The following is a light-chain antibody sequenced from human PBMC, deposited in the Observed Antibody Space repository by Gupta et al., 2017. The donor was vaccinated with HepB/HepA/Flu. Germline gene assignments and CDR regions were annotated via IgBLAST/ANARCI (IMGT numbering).Light chain of an antibody. Sequence: HSALTPPPSASVSLGQSVTISCTGTSSDVGGYKYVRCYQQDPGNAHNLLIYEVSWRPSWVPARFSASRSGNTASLTVSGLQAEDESYYYCSSYAGNNKYVFGSGTKVTVL. CDR3: SSYAGNNKYV. V-gene: IGLV2-8*01. CDR1: SSDVGGYKY. CDR2: EVS. J-gene: IGLJ1*01.